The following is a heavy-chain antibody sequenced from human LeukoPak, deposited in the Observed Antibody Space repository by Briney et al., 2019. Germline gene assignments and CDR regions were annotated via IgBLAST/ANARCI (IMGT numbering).Heavy chain of an antibody. J-gene: IGHJ4*02. V-gene: IGHV1-2*02. Sequence: ASVKVSCKASGYTFTGYYMHWVRQAPGQGLEWMGWINPNSGGTNYAQKCQGRVTMTRDTSISTAYMELSRLRSDDTAVYYCAREFGVNLEWSLIDYWGQGTLVTVSS. CDR1: GYTFTGYY. CDR3: AREFGVNLEWSLIDY. D-gene: IGHD3-3*01. CDR2: INPNSGGT.